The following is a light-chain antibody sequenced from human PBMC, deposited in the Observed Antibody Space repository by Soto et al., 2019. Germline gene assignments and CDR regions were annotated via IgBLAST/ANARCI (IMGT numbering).Light chain of an antibody. Sequence: EIVLTQSPGTLSLSPGXRATLSCRASQSVTSSYLAWYQQKPGQAPRLLIYGASSRATGIPDRFSGSGSGTDCSLTISRLAPEDSAVYYCQLYDYSPLITLGQGSKVDIK. V-gene: IGKV3-20*01. J-gene: IGKJ1*01. CDR2: GAS. CDR3: QLYDYSPLIT. CDR1: QSVTSSY.